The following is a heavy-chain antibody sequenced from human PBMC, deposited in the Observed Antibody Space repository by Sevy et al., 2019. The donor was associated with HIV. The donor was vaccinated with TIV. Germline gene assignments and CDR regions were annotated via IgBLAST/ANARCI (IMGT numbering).Heavy chain of an antibody. J-gene: IGHJ6*02. V-gene: IGHV1-2*02. CDR3: ARLTTQPTSDLYGMDV. Sequence: ASVKVSCKASGYIFTDYYIHWVRQAPGQGLEWMAWINSDSGVTNYAQTFQGEVTVTRATSLSTAYLELTRLKSNDTAIYYCARLTTQPTSDLYGMDVWGQGTTVTVSS. CDR2: INSDSGVT. D-gene: IGHD4-17*01. CDR1: GYIFTDYY.